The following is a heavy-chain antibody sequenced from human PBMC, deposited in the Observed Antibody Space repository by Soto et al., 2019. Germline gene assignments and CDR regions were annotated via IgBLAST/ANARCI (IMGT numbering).Heavy chain of an antibody. CDR1: GRSFGGYY. Sequence: PSATLSLTCAVHGRSFGGYYWTWIRYPPGTGLEWIGEINHTGSTNYTPSLNSRGTISVDTSKNQFSLKLSSVTAADTAVYYCARDRRLITMVRGVSLWFDPWGQGTLVTVS. V-gene: IGHV4-34*01. CDR2: INHTGST. J-gene: IGHJ5*02. CDR3: ARDRRLITMVRGVSLWFDP. D-gene: IGHD3-10*01.